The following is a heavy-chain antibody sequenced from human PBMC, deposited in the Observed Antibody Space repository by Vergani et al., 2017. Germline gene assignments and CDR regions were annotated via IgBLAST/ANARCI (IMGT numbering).Heavy chain of an antibody. CDR2: ISSNGGST. CDR3: ARVSRGLFDY. V-gene: IGHV3-64*01. CDR1: GFTFSSYA. J-gene: IGHJ4*02. Sequence: EVQLVESGGGLVQPGGSLRLSCAASGFTFSSYAMHWVRQAPGKGLEYVSAISSNGGSTYYANSVKGRFTISRYNSKNTLYLQMGSLRAEDMAVYYCARVSRGLFDYWGQGTLVTVSS. D-gene: IGHD3-10*01.